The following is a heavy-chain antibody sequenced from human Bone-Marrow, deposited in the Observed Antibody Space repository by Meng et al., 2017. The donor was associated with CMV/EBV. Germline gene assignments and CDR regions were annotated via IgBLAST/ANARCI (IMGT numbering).Heavy chain of an antibody. V-gene: IGHV3-30*02. Sequence: GGSLRLSCAASGFTFSSYSMNWVRQAPGKGLEWVAFIRYDGSNKYYADSVKGRFTISRDNSKNTLYLQMNSLRAEDTAVYYCAKDRVGATGYWGQGTLVTVSS. CDR2: IRYDGSNK. J-gene: IGHJ4*02. CDR1: GFTFSSYS. CDR3: AKDRVGATGY. D-gene: IGHD1-26*01.